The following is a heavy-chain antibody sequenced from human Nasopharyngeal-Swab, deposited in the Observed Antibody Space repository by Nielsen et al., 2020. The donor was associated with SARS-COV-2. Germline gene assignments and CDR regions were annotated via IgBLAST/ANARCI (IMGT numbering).Heavy chain of an antibody. CDR2: IYTSGST. CDR1: GGSISSGSYY. CDR3: ARVGTIAARWGYFDY. J-gene: IGHJ4*02. V-gene: IGHV4-61*02. D-gene: IGHD6-6*01. Sequence: SETLSLTCTVSGGSISSGSYYWSWIRQPAGKGLEWTGRIYTSGSTNYNPSLKSRVTISVDTSKNQFSLKLSSVTAADTAVYYCARVGTIAARWGYFDYWGQGTLVTVSS.